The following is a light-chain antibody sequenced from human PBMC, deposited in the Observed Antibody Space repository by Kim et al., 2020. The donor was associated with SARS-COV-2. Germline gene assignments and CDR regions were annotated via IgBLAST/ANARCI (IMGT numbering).Light chain of an antibody. J-gene: IGKJ3*01. CDR3: HHYGNSR. CDR1: QTVSSTY. V-gene: IGKV3-20*01. CDR2: GAS. Sequence: EIVLTQSPGTLSLSPGEKVTLSCRASQTVSSTYLAWYQQKPGQTPRLLIYGASSRATGIPDRFSGSGSGTDFTLTISRLEPEDFAVYYCHHYGNSRFGPGTKVDIK.